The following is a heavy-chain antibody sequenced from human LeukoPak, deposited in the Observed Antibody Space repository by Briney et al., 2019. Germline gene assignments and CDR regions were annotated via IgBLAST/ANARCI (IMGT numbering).Heavy chain of an antibody. CDR1: GFTFSSYP. Sequence: PGGSLGLSCAASGFTFSSYPLHWVRQAPGRGLEWVTLISYDGSKIYYADSVKGRFTISRDNSKNTLYLQMNSLRAEDTAVYYCARESGCGLPHAFDFWGQGTMITVSS. CDR2: ISYDGSKI. V-gene: IGHV3-30-3*01. D-gene: IGHD3-22*01. J-gene: IGHJ3*01. CDR3: ARESGCGLPHAFDF.